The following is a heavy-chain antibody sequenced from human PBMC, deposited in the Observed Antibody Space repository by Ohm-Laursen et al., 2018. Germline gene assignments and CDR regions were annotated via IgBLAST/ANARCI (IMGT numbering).Heavy chain of an antibody. CDR2: IKQDGGEK. CDR1: GFTFSNYW. J-gene: IGHJ4*02. D-gene: IGHD6-6*01. CDR3: ARTEYGDY. Sequence: SLRLSCAASGFTFSNYWMSWVRQTPGKGLEWVANIKQDGGEKNFADSVKGRFTISRDNARNSLYLQMSSLRAEDTAVYSCARTEYGDYWGQGTLVTVSS. V-gene: IGHV3-7*01.